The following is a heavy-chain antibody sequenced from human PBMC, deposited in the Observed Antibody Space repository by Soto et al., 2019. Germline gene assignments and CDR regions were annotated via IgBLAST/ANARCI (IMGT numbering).Heavy chain of an antibody. Sequence: LRLSCAASGFTFRSYAMTWVRQAPGKGLEWVSVISYNGDNTYYADSVKGRFTVSRDNSKDTVHLQMSSLRAEDTAIYYCARYIRGPTVFYFYFCGPGIRVTVSA. J-gene: IGHJ4*02. CDR1: GFTFRSYA. D-gene: IGHD3-3*02. CDR2: ISYNGDNT. V-gene: IGHV3-23*01. CDR3: ARYIRGPTVFYFYF.